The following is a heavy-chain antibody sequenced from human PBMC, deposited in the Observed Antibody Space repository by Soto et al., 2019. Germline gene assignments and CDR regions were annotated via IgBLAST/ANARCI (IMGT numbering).Heavy chain of an antibody. D-gene: IGHD3-9*01. Sequence: SETLSLTCTVSGASTRGYYWSWIRQSPGKGLEWIGYMYYNGSPSYNPSLKGRVTISIDTSKNQFFLKLNSVTAADTAIYYCAGRRDWLFFDFWGQGALVTVSS. CDR2: MYYNGSP. J-gene: IGHJ4*02. V-gene: IGHV4-59*01. CDR1: GASTRGYY. CDR3: AGRRDWLFFDF.